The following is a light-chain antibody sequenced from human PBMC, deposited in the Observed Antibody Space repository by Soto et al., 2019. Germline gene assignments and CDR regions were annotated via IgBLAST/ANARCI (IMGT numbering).Light chain of an antibody. CDR3: QQYNNWPIT. Sequence: EIVMTQSPATLSVSPGERATLSCRASQSVRSNLAWYQQKPGQAPRLLIYGASTRATGFPARFSGSGSGTEFTLTISSLQSEDFAAYYCQQYNNWPITFGQGTRLEIK. V-gene: IGKV3-15*01. CDR2: GAS. CDR1: QSVRSN. J-gene: IGKJ5*01.